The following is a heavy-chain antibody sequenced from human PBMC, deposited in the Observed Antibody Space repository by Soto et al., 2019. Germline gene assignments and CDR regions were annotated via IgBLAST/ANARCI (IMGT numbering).Heavy chain of an antibody. CDR3: AKGGKQQLVSLLQY. CDR2: ISYDGSNK. CDR1: GFTFSSYG. V-gene: IGHV3-30*18. J-gene: IGHJ4*02. D-gene: IGHD6-13*01. Sequence: QVQLVESGGGVVQPGRSLRLSCAASGFTFSSYGMHWVRQAPGKGLEWVAVISYDGSNKYYADSVKGRFTISRDNSKNTPYLQMNSLRAEDTAVYYCAKGGKQQLVSLLQYWGQGTLVTVSS.